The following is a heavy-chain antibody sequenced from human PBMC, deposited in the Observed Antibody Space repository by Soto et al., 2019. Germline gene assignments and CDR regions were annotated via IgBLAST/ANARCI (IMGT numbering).Heavy chain of an antibody. CDR3: ARGTGSGSFLIDY. CDR1: GFIFSNYA. J-gene: IGHJ4*02. D-gene: IGHD3-10*01. Sequence: QVQLVESGGGVVQPGRSLRLSCAASGFIFSNYAMHWVRQAPGQGLEWVALIWSDGSYENYAESVKGRFTISRDNSKNTLYVHMNSLRVEDTAVYFCARGTGSGSFLIDYWGQGTLVTVSS. V-gene: IGHV3-33*01. CDR2: IWSDGSYE.